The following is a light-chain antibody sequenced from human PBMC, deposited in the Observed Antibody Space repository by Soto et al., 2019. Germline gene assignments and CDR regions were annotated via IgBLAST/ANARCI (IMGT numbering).Light chain of an antibody. J-gene: IGLJ2*01. CDR1: SSDVGNYNL. Sequence: QSALTQPASVSGSPGQSITISCTGTSSDVGNYNLVSWYQQFPGKAPKLIIYKGSRRPSGVSNRFSGSKSGNTASLTISGLQAEDEADYYCCSYAGSFTFDVFGGGTKLTVL. V-gene: IGLV2-23*03. CDR2: KGS. CDR3: CSYAGSFTFDV.